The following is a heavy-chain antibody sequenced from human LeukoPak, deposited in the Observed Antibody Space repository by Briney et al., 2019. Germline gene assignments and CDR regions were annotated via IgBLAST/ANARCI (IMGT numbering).Heavy chain of an antibody. D-gene: IGHD3-9*01. Sequence: PSETLSLTCTVSGGSISSYYWSWVRQPPGKGLEWIGYINYSGSTDYNSSLKSRVTMSVDTSKNQFSLKLSSVTAADTAVYFCARRTSYDTLTGYIHWYFDLWGRGTLVTVSS. CDR1: GGSISSYY. CDR2: INYSGST. CDR3: ARRTSYDTLTGYIHWYFDL. V-gene: IGHV4-59*01. J-gene: IGHJ2*01.